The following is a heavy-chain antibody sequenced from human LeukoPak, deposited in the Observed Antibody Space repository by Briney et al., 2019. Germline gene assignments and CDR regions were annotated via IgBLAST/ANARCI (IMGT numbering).Heavy chain of an antibody. CDR3: TRRITTGTDY. CDR2: INSGGSST. Sequence: PGGSLRLSCAASGFTFSSYWMHWVRQAPGKGLVWVSRINSGGSSTSYADSVKGRFTISRDDSKNTAYLQMNSLKTEDTAVYYCTRRITTGTDYWGQGTLVTVSS. J-gene: IGHJ4*02. D-gene: IGHD3-3*01. CDR1: GFTFSSYW. V-gene: IGHV3-74*01.